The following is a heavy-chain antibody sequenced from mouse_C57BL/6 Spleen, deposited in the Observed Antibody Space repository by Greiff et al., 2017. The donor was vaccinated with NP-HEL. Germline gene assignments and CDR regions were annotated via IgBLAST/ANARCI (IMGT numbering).Heavy chain of an antibody. CDR3: TKNFFAY. CDR1: GFNIKDDY. J-gene: IGHJ3*01. Sequence: VHVKQSGAELVRPGASVKLSCTASGFNIKDDYMHWVKQRPEQGLEWIGWIDPENGDTEYASKFQGKATITADTSSNTAYLQLSSLTSEDTAVYYCTKNFFAYWGQGTLVTVSA. V-gene: IGHV14-4*01. CDR2: IDPENGDT.